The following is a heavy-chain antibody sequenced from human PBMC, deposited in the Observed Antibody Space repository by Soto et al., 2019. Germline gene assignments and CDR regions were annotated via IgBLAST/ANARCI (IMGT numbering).Heavy chain of an antibody. D-gene: IGHD2-8*01. Sequence: QVYLVESGGGVVQPGRSLRLSCAASGFMFRNHAMHWVRQAPGKGLDWVAVISFDGANDIYAASVKGRFTISRDNSRNTLYLQMDRLRPEDTAVYYCARDAVDVTKMVFVSPIAYWGQGALVTVSS. CDR1: GFMFRNHA. CDR3: ARDAVDVTKMVFVSPIAY. J-gene: IGHJ4*02. CDR2: ISFDGAND. V-gene: IGHV3-30-3*01.